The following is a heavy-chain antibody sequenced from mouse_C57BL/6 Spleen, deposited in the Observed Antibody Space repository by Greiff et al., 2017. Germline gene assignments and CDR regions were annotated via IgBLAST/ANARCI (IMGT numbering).Heavy chain of an antibody. CDR3: ASGGGYSNSYWYFDV. CDR1: GYTFTSYD. CDR2: IYPRDGST. V-gene: IGHV1-85*01. Sequence: QVQLQQSGPELVKPGASVKLSCKASGYTFTSYDINWVKQRPGQGLEWIGWIYPRDGSTKYNEKFKGKATLTVDTSSSTAYMELHSLTSEDSAVYFCASGGGYSNSYWYFDVWGTGTTVTVSS. J-gene: IGHJ1*03. D-gene: IGHD2-5*01.